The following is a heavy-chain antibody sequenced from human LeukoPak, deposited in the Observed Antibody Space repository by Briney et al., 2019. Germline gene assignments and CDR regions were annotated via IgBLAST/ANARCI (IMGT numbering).Heavy chain of an antibody. CDR2: ISSSSIYI. Sequence: GGSLRLSCAASGFTFSSYSMNWVRQAPGKGLEWVSSISSSSIYIYYADSVKGRFTISGDNAKNSLYLQMNSLRAEDTAVYYCARGRRDTQYQVFDYWGQGTLVTVSS. V-gene: IGHV3-21*01. J-gene: IGHJ4*02. D-gene: IGHD2-2*01. CDR1: GFTFSSYS. CDR3: ARGRRDTQYQVFDY.